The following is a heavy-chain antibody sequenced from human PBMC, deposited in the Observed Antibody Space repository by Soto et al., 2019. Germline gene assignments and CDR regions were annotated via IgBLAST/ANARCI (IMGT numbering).Heavy chain of an antibody. Sequence: QVQLVESGGGVVQPGRSLRLSCAASGFTFSNYGMHWVRQGPGKGLEWVARLWHDGSNEYYLDSVKGRFTISRDVSKNTLYLQMDSLRAEDTAMYYCARDLSGTIDSWGQGTLVTVSS. CDR1: GFTFSNYG. D-gene: IGHD1-7*01. V-gene: IGHV3-33*01. CDR2: LWHDGSNE. CDR3: ARDLSGTIDS. J-gene: IGHJ4*02.